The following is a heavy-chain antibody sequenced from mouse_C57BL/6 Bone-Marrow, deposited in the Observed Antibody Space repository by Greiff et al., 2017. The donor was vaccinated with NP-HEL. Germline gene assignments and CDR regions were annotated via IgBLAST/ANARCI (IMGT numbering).Heavy chain of an antibody. CDR2: INPSNGGT. V-gene: IGHV1-53*01. CDR1: GYTFTSYW. J-gene: IGHJ2*01. D-gene: IGHD3-2*02. Sequence: VQLQQPGTELVKPGASVKLSCKASGYTFTSYWMHWVKQRPGQGLEWIGNINPSNGGTNYNEKFKSKATLTVDKSSSTAYMQLSSLTSEDSAVYYCARSAQATLYYFDYWGQGTTLTVSS. CDR3: ARSAQATLYYFDY.